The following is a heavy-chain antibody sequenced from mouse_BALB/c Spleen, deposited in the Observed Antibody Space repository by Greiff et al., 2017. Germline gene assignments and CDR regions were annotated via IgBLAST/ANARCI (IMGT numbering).Heavy chain of an antibody. CDR3: ARDSLYYGSPYFDY. CDR1: GFSLTSYG. D-gene: IGHD1-1*01. J-gene: IGHJ2*01. V-gene: IGHV2-9*02. CDR2: IWAGGST. Sequence: VKLLESGPGLVAPSQSRSITCTVSGFSLTSYGVHWVRQPPGKGLEWLGVIWAGGSTNYNSALMSRLSISKDNSKSQVFLKMNSLQTDDTAMYYCARDSLYYGSPYFDYWGQGTTLTVSS.